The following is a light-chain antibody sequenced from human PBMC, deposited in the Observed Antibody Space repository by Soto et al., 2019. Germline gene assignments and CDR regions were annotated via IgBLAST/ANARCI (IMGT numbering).Light chain of an antibody. Sequence: EIVLTQSPGTLSLSPGERATLSCRASQSVSSSYLAWYQQKPGQAPRPLIYGASSRAIGIPDRFSGSGSGTDFTLTISRLEPEDYCQQYGSSPWTFGQGTKVEIK. V-gene: IGKV3-20*01. CDR1: QSVSSSY. J-gene: IGKJ1*01. CDR3: QQYGSSPWT. CDR2: GAS.